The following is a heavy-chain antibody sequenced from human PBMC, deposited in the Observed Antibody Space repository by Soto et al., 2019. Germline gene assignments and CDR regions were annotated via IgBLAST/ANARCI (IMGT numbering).Heavy chain of an antibody. CDR3: ARDRSTRDAFDI. J-gene: IGHJ3*02. CDR2: ISSSSSYI. V-gene: IGHV3-21*01. Sequence: PGGSLRLSCAASGFTFSSYSMNWVRQAPGKGLEWVSSISSSSSYIYYADSVKGRCTISRDNAKNSLYLQMNSLRAEDTAVYYCARDRSTRDAFDIWGQGTMVTVSS. D-gene: IGHD3-16*02. CDR1: GFTFSSYS.